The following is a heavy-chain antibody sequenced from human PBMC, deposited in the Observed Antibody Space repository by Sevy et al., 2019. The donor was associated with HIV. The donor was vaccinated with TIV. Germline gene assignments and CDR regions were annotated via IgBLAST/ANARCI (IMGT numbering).Heavy chain of an antibody. CDR3: ARGKGSYGYVY. Sequence: VSVKVSCKASGYTFTKYYIHWVRQAPGQGPEWMGWINPSNNTTIYARNFQGRINMTRDTSISTAYMDLAWLRSDDTAIYYCARGKGSYGYVYWGQGTLVTVSS. CDR1: GYTFTKYY. CDR2: INPSNNTT. V-gene: IGHV1-2*02. D-gene: IGHD5-18*01. J-gene: IGHJ4*02.